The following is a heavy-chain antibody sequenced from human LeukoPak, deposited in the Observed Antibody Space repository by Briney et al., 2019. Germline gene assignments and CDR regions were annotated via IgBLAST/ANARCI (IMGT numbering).Heavy chain of an antibody. V-gene: IGHV4-34*01. D-gene: IGHD5-18*01. CDR3: ARGRRFQLWQHYYYSMDV. J-gene: IGHJ6*03. Sequence: PSETLSLTCAVYGESFSGYYWTWLRQPPGKGLEWIAEINHSGSTNYNPSLKSRVTISVDTSKNQFSLRLTSLTAADSAVYYCARGRRFQLWQHYYYSMDVWGKGTTVTVSS. CDR2: INHSGST. CDR1: GESFSGYY.